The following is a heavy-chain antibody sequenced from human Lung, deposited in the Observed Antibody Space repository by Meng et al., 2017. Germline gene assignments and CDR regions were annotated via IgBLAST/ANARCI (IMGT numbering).Heavy chain of an antibody. Sequence: EVQLLESGGGLVQPGVSLRLSCAALWFTFSNYAISWVRQAPEEGLEWVSATAATDGGTYHAASVRGRFTISRDNSKNTLSLQMNSLRADDTAIYYCARGTRVSCTGVICYPFDFWGQGTLVTVSS. CDR2: TAATDGGT. V-gene: IGHV3-23*01. CDR1: WFTFSNYA. D-gene: IGHD2-8*02. J-gene: IGHJ4*02. CDR3: ARGTRVSCTGVICYPFDF.